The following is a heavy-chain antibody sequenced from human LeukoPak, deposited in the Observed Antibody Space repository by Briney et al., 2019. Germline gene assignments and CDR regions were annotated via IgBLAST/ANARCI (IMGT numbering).Heavy chain of an antibody. CDR1: GFTFSSYW. CDR3: ARGGGIVVVPDTCGAFDI. J-gene: IGHJ3*02. CDR2: INSDGSST. D-gene: IGHD2-2*01. V-gene: IGHV3-74*01. Sequence: GGSLRLSCAASGFTFSSYWMHWVRQAPGKGLVWVSRINSDGSSTSCADSVKGRFTISRDNAKNTLYLQMNSLRAEDTAVYYCARGGGIVVVPDTCGAFDIWGQGTMVTVSS.